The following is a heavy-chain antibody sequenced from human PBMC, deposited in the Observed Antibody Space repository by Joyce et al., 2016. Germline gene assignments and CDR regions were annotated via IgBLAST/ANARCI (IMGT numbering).Heavy chain of an antibody. CDR1: GGDFSNYT. Sequence: QVLLVQSGAAVKRPGSSLRVSCKSSGGDFSNYTVNWVRQAPGQRLKWMGGIIPFVGAAKYAEDVQGRVTLTADQSTRTAYLELSSLTSADTAVYYCARGGTSSDHYFFYTLDVWGPGTTVIVSS. V-gene: IGHV1-69*12. D-gene: IGHD1-14*01. CDR2: IIPFVGAA. J-gene: IGHJ6*02. CDR3: ARGGTSSDHYFFYTLDV.